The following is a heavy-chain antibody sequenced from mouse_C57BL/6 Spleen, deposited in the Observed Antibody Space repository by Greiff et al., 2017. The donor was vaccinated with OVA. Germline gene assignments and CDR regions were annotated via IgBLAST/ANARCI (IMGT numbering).Heavy chain of an antibody. CDR1: GFTFSDYG. Sequence: EVKLVESGGGLVKPGGSLKLSCAASGFTFSDYGMHWVRQAPEKGLEWVAYISSGSSTIYYADTVKGRFTISRDNAKNTLFLQRTSLRSEDTAMYYCARGLLLFDYWGQGTTLTVSS. CDR2: ISSGSSTI. V-gene: IGHV5-17*01. J-gene: IGHJ2*01. CDR3: ARGLLLFDY. D-gene: IGHD2-3*01.